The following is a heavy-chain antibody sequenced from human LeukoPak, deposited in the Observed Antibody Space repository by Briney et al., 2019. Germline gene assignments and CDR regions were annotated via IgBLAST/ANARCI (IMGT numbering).Heavy chain of an antibody. CDR1: GGSISSSSYY. V-gene: IGHV4-39*07. CDR3: ARRRLRYFDWLSPFDP. CDR2: IYHSGST. J-gene: IGHJ5*02. Sequence: SETLSLTCTVSGGSISSSSYYWGWIRQPPGKGLEWIGSIYHSGSTNYNPSLKSRVTISVDTSKNQFSLKLSSVTAADTAVYYCARRRLRYFDWLSPFDPWGQGTLVTVSS. D-gene: IGHD3-9*01.